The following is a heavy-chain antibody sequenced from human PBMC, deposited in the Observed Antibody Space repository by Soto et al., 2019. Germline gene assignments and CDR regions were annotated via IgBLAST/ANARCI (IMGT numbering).Heavy chain of an antibody. CDR1: GFTFTNAW. CDR2: IKMESDGGTT. CDR3: TTLGAYYTDTGGYYYFDF. D-gene: IGHD3-22*01. J-gene: IGHJ4*02. V-gene: IGHV3-15*01. Sequence: KNGGSLRLSCEASGFTFTNAWMSWVRQAPGEGPECIGRIKMESDGGTTDYAAPVQGRFTISRDDSKKTLYLQMSSLKTEDTAVYYCTTLGAYYTDTGGYYYFDFWGQGALVTVSS.